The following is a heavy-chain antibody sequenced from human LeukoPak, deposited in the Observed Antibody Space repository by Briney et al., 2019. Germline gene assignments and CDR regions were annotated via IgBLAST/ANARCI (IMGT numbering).Heavy chain of an antibody. J-gene: IGHJ4*02. V-gene: IGHV4-4*07. D-gene: IGHD6-19*01. Sequence: SETLSLTCTVSGGSISSYYWSWIRQPAGKGLEWIGRIYTSGSTNYNPSLKSRVIISVDTSKSQFSLKLSSVTAADTAVYYCARGDGNSSGWYFDYWGQGTLVTVSS. CDR1: GGSISSYY. CDR3: ARGDGNSSGWYFDY. CDR2: IYTSGST.